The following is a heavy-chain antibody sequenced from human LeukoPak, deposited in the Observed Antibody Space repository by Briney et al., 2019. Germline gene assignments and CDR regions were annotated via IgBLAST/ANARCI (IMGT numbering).Heavy chain of an antibody. CDR3: ARNGKRHSIGKRTPDAFDI. D-gene: IGHD6-6*01. V-gene: IGHV3-30*03. J-gene: IGHJ3*02. CDR1: GFTFSSYG. Sequence: SGGSLRLSCAASGFTFSSYGMHWVRQAPGKGLEWVAVISYDGSNKYYADSVKGRFTISRDNSKNTLYLQMNSLRAEDTAVYYCARNGKRHSIGKRTPDAFDIWGQGTMVTVSS. CDR2: ISYDGSNK.